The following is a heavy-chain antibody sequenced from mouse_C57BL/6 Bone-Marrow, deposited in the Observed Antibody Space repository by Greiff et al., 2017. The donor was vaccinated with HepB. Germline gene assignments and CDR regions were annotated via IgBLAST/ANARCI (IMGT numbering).Heavy chain of an antibody. J-gene: IGHJ2*01. D-gene: IGHD1-1*01. V-gene: IGHV1-75*01. CDR2: IFPGSGST. CDR1: GYTFTDYY. Sequence: QVQLKESGPELVKPGASVKISCKASGYTFTDYYINWVKQRPGQGLEWIGWIFPGSGSTYYNEKFKGKATLTVDKSSSTAYMLLSSLTSEDSAVYFCARTSHYGSSFYFDYWGQGTTLTVSS. CDR3: ARTSHYGSSFYFDY.